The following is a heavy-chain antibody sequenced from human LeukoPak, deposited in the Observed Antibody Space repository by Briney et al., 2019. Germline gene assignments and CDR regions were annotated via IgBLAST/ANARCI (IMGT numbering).Heavy chain of an antibody. V-gene: IGHV3-30*18. CDR3: AKKFRVVLAAADWFDP. J-gene: IGHJ5*02. D-gene: IGHD2-2*01. Sequence: SLRLSCAASRFTFSSYGMHWVRQAPRKGVEWVAVISYDGSNKYYADSVKGGFTFSGDNSKKTLYLQTNTRRPEDTAVYYCAKKFRVVLAAADWFDPWCQGTLVAVSS. CDR2: ISYDGSNK. CDR1: RFTFSSYG.